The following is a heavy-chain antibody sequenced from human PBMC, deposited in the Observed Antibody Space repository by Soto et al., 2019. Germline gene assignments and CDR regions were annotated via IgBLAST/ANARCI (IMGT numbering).Heavy chain of an antibody. CDR1: GYTLTSYA. V-gene: IGHV1-3*01. CDR2: INAGNGNT. Sequence: GASVKVSCKASGYTLTSYAMHWVRQAPGQRLEWMGWINAGNGNTKYSQKFQGRVTITRDTSASTAYMELSSLRSEDTAVYYCARDQLPGIAAWYYYYYGMDVWGQGTTVTVSS. D-gene: IGHD6-25*01. J-gene: IGHJ6*02. CDR3: ARDQLPGIAAWYYYYYGMDV.